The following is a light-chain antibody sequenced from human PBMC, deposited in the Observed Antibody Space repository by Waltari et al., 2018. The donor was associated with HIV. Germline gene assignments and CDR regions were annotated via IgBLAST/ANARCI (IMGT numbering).Light chain of an antibody. J-gene: IGLJ1*01. CDR2: ATT. CDR3: QSYDNSLTSYV. CDR1: SSHIGAGSA. Sequence: QSVLTQPPSVSGAPGQRVTISCSGNSSHIGAGSAVLWYQHLPGTAPKLLIYATTNRPSGVPDRFSGSKSGASASLAITGLQAEDEADYYCQSYDNSLTSYVFATGTRVTVL. V-gene: IGLV1-40*03.